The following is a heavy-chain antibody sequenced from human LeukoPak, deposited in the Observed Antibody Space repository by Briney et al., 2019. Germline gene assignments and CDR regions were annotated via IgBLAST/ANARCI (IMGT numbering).Heavy chain of an antibody. CDR1: GGSISSYY. D-gene: IGHD6-19*01. CDR3: AGTPQTTGWSFDY. J-gene: IGHJ4*02. V-gene: IGHV4-4*07. CDR2: IHTSGST. Sequence: SGTLSLTCIVSGGSISSYYWSWIRQPAGKGLEWIGQIHTSGSTNYNPSLKSRVAMSVDTSQDQFSLELSSVTAADTAVYYCAGTPQTTGWSFDYWGQGALVTVSS.